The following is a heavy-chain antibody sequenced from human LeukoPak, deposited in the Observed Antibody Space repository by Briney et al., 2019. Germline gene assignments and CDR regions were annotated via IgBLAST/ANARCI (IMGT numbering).Heavy chain of an antibody. J-gene: IGHJ4*02. V-gene: IGHV1-69*01. CDR1: EGTFGAYS. D-gene: IGHD3-10*01. Sequence: SVKVSCKASEGTFGAYSIDWVRQAPGQGLDWVGGINPIFNILYYAQNFQGRVTITADESTNTSYLELDSLKHDDTAVYYCAAGRRLGELFFDYWGPGTLVTVSS. CDR3: AAGRRLGELFFDY. CDR2: INPIFNIL.